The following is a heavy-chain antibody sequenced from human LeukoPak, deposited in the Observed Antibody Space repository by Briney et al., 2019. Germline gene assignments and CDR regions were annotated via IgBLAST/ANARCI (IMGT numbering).Heavy chain of an antibody. V-gene: IGHV3-20*04. Sequence: GGSLRLSCAASGFTFDDYGMSWVRQAPGKGLEWVSGINWNGGSTGYADSVKGRFTISRDNSKNTLYLQMNSLRAEDTAVYYCAKVNYYDSSGYYGDAFDIWGQGTMVTVPS. J-gene: IGHJ3*02. D-gene: IGHD3-22*01. CDR3: AKVNYYDSSGYYGDAFDI. CDR2: INWNGGST. CDR1: GFTFDDYG.